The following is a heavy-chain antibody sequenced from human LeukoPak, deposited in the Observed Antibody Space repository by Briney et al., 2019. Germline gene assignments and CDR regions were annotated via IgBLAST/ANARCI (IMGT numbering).Heavy chain of an antibody. CDR2: IYYSGST. CDR1: GGSISSYY. V-gene: IGHV4-59*01. CDR3: ARALMVRGVNDAFDI. J-gene: IGHJ3*02. D-gene: IGHD3-10*01. Sequence: SETLSLTCTVSGGSISSYYWSWIRQPPGKGLEWIGYIYYSGSTNYNPSLESRVTISVDTSKNQFSLKLSSVTAADTAVYYCARALMVRGVNDAFDIWGQGTMVTVSS.